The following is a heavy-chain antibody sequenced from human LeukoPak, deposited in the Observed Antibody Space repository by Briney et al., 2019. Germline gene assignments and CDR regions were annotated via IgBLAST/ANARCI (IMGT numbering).Heavy chain of an antibody. Sequence: ASVKVSCKASGYTFTSYGISWVRQAPGQGLEWMGWISANNGNTKYNTKYAQNLQGRVTMTTDISTSTAYMELRTLRSDDTAVYYCARDRDRSGSQSYWGQGTLVTVSS. D-gene: IGHD1-26*01. CDR3: ARDRDRSGSQSY. CDR1: GYTFTSYG. V-gene: IGHV1-18*01. J-gene: IGHJ4*02. CDR2: ISANNGNTKYNT.